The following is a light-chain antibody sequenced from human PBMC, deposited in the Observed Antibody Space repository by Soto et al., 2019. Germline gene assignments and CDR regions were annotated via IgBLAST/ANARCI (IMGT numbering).Light chain of an antibody. CDR1: QSVSSY. CDR3: QQRSNWPYT. V-gene: IGKV3-11*01. CDR2: DAS. J-gene: IGKJ2*01. Sequence: EIVLTQSPATLSLSPGERATLSCRASQSVSSYLAWYKQKPGQAPRLLIYDASNRATGIPARFSGSVSGTDFTLTISRLEPEDFAVYYCQQRSNWPYTFGQGTKLEIK.